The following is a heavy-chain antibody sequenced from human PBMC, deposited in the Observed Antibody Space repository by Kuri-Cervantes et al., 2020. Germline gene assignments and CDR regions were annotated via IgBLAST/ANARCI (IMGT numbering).Heavy chain of an antibody. CDR3: ARGMDRYSIGWYKLDSSGYFCPGFLNY. V-gene: IGHV3-9*01. Sequence: SLKISCVASGFTVSSNYMSWVRQAPGKGLEWVSGISWNSGSIGYADSVKGRFTISRDNAKNSLYLQMNSLRAEDTALYYCARGMDRYSIGWYKLDSSGYFCPGFLNYWCEGTLVTVSS. CDR2: ISWNSGSI. CDR1: GFTVSSNY. D-gene: IGHD6-19*01. J-gene: IGHJ4*02.